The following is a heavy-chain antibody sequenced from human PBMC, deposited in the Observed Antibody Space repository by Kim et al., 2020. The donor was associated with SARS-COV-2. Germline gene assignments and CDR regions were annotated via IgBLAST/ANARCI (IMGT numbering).Heavy chain of an antibody. J-gene: IGHJ4*02. CDR2: IYYSGST. V-gene: IGHV4-39*07. CDR1: GGSISSSSYY. Sequence: SETLSLTCTVSGGSISSSSYYWGWIRQPPGKGLEWIGSIYYSGSTYYNPSLKSRVTISVDTSKNQFSLKLSSVTAADTAVYYCARDFENYYDSSGYYPSFDYWGQGTLVTVSS. D-gene: IGHD3-22*01. CDR3: ARDFENYYDSSGYYPSFDY.